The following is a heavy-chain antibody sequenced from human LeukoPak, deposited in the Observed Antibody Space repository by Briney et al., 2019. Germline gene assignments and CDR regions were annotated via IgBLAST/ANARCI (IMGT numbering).Heavy chain of an antibody. CDR1: GYTFRNYG. CDR2: ISPYNGNT. D-gene: IGHD1-26*01. CDR3: ARDWDPTSKINYFDP. J-gene: IGHJ5*02. Sequence: GASVKVSCKTSGYTFRNYGITWVRQIPGQGLEWMGWISPYNGNTNYAQKLQGRVTMTTDTSTSTAYMELRSLTSDDTAVYYCARDWDPTSKINYFDPWAQGTRVTVSS. V-gene: IGHV1-18*01.